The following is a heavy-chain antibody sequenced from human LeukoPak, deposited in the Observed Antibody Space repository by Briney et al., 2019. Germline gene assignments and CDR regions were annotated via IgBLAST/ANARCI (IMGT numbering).Heavy chain of an antibody. CDR3: ARVRRIRHGGMGATLAYGMDV. J-gene: IGHJ6*02. Sequence: GASVKVSCKASGYTFTGYYMHWVRQAPGQGLEWMGRINPNSGGTNYAQKFQGRVTMTRDTSISTAYMELSRLRSDDTAVYYCARVRRIRHGGMGATLAYGMDVWGQGTTVTVSS. D-gene: IGHD1-26*01. CDR1: GYTFTGYY. V-gene: IGHV1-2*06. CDR2: INPNSGGT.